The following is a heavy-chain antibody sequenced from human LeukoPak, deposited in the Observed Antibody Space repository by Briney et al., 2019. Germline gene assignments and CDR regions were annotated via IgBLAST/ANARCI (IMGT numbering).Heavy chain of an antibody. CDR3: ASDSCSGGSCYSGYYYYYGMDV. D-gene: IGHD2-15*01. Sequence: GGSLRLSRAASGFTFSSYGMHWVRQAPGKGLEWGAVIWYDGSNKYYADSVRGRFTISRDNSKNTLYLQMNSRRAEDTAVYYCASDSCSGGSCYSGYYYYYGMDVWGQGATVTVS. CDR1: GFTFSSYG. V-gene: IGHV3-33*01. CDR2: IWYDGSNK. J-gene: IGHJ6*02.